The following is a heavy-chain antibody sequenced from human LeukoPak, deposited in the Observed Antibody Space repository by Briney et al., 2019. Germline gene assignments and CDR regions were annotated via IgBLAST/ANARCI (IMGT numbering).Heavy chain of an antibody. CDR2: ISSSSSYI. V-gene: IGHV3-21*01. D-gene: IGHD3-16*01. CDR3: ARSRLWLGEVDY. CDR1: GITFSSYT. J-gene: IGHJ4*02. Sequence: GGSLRLSCAAPGITFSSYTMNWVRQAPGKGLEWVSSISSSSSYIYYVDSVKGRFTISRDNAKNSLFLQMNSLRAEDTAVYYCARSRLWLGEVDYWGQGTLVIVSS.